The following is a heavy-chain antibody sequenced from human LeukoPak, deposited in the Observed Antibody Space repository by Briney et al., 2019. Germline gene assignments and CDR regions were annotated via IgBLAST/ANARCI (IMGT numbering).Heavy chain of an antibody. CDR1: GFTFSRYA. V-gene: IGHV3-23*01. CDR2: ISGSGGST. Sequence: EPGGSLRLSCAASGFTFSRYAMSWVRQAPGKGLEWVSAISGSGGSTYYADSVKGRFTISRDNSKNTLYLQMNSLRAEDTAVYYCAKGIGGCGGDCYSNAFDIWGQGTMVPVSS. J-gene: IGHJ3*02. D-gene: IGHD2-21*02. CDR3: AKGIGGCGGDCYSNAFDI.